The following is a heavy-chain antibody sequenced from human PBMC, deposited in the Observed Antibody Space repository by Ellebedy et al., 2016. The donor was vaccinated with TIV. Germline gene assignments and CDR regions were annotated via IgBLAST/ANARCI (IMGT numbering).Heavy chain of an antibody. J-gene: IGHJ6*02. D-gene: IGHD3-10*01. Sequence: GGSLRLSXAASGFTFSSYAMSWVRQAPGKGLEWVSAISGSGGSTYYADSVKGRFTISRDNSKNTLYLQMNSLRAEDTAVYYCAKALWFEHYYYYGMDVWGQGTTVTVSS. V-gene: IGHV3-23*01. CDR1: GFTFSSYA. CDR3: AKALWFEHYYYYGMDV. CDR2: ISGSGGST.